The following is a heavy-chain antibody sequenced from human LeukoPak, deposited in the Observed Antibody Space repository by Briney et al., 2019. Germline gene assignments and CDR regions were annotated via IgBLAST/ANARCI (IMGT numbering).Heavy chain of an antibody. CDR1: GFTSSDFA. D-gene: IGHD5-24*01. CDR3: AKDGLGGYNFDY. CDR2: VSNSGGNR. V-gene: IGHV3-23*01. Sequence: GGSLRLSCAASGFTSSDFAMAWVRQAAGKGLGWVSTVSNSGGNRYHADSVKGRFTTSRDNSQNTLFLQMNSLRGEDTAVYYCAKDGLGGYNFDYWGQGTLVSVSS. J-gene: IGHJ4*02.